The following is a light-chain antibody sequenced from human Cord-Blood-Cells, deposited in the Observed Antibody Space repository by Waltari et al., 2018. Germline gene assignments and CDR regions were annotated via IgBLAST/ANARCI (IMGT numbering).Light chain of an antibody. CDR3: SSYTSSSTRV. CDR2: EVS. V-gene: IGLV2-14*01. J-gene: IGLJ1*01. CDR1: CSDVGGYSY. Sequence: QSALTQPGSVSGSPGQSTTIPRTGPCSDVGGYSYASRYQQRPVKGPKLMIYEVSNRPTGVSNPFSGSKPGNTASLTISGLQAEDEADYYCSSYTSSSTRVFGTGTKVTVL.